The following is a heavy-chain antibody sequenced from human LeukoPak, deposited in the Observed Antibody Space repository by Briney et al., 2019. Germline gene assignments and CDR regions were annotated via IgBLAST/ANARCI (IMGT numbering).Heavy chain of an antibody. J-gene: IGHJ4*02. V-gene: IGHV4-38-2*02. CDR2: IYYSGST. D-gene: IGHD1-1*01. CDR1: GYSMSSGYY. Sequence: SETLSLTCTVSGYSMSSGYYWGWIRQPPGRGLEWIGTIYYSGSTYYNPSLKSRVTISVDTSKNQFSLKLSSVTAADTAVYYCARLKRGGTSIRGVDYWGQGTLVTVSS. CDR3: ARLKRGGTSIRGVDY.